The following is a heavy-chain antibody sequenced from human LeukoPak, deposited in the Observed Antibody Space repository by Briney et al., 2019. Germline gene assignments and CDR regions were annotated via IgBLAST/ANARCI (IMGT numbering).Heavy chain of an antibody. CDR3: ARIVVVIRGGGDYFDY. Sequence: GGSLRLSCAASGFTFSSYAMRWVRQAPGKGLEWVAVISYDGSNKYYADSVKGRFTISRDNSKNTLYLQMNSLRAEDTAVYYCARIVVVIRGGGDYFDYWGQGTLVTVSS. CDR1: GFTFSSYA. V-gene: IGHV3-30-3*01. J-gene: IGHJ4*02. CDR2: ISYDGSNK. D-gene: IGHD3-22*01.